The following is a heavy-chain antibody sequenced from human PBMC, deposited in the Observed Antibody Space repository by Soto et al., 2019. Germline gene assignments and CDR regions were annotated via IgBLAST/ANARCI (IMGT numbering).Heavy chain of an antibody. CDR1: GYNFASCW. D-gene: IGHD5-12*01. V-gene: IGHV5-51*01. J-gene: IGHJ3*02. CDR3: RRSRVRGGYNPDAFDI. CDR2: IYPGDSDT. Sequence: GESLKISCKGSGYNFASCWIGWVRQMPGKVLEWMGIIYPGDSDTRYSPSFQGQVTISADKSIDTAYLQWSSLKASDTAMYYCRRSRVRGGYNPDAFDIFGQGXMVTV.